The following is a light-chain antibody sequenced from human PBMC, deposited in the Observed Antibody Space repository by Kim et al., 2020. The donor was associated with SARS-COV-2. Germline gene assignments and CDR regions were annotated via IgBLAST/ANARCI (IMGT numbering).Light chain of an antibody. CDR3: QQYNDWSPIT. CDR2: GAS. CDR1: QSISTN. J-gene: IGKJ5*01. V-gene: IGKV3-15*01. Sequence: SPGETATLFCRASQSISTNFAWYQQKLGRAPRSLIYGASLRATGIPVRCSGSGSGTEFSLTISSLQSEDFAIYHCQQYNDWSPITFGQGTRLEIK.